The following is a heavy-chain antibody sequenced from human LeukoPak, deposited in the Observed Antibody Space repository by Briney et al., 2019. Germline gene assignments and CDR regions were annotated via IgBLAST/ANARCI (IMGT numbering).Heavy chain of an antibody. CDR1: GGTFSSYA. D-gene: IGHD3-22*01. V-gene: IGHV1-69*01. J-gene: IGHJ3*02. CDR3: ARLTTTGRYYYDSSGYSAFDI. Sequence: SVKVSCKASGGTFSSYAISWVRQAPGQGLEWMGGIIPIFGTANYAQKFQGRVTITADESTSTAYMELSSLRSEDTAVYYCARLTTTGRYYYDSSGYSAFDIWGQGTMVTVSS. CDR2: IIPIFGTA.